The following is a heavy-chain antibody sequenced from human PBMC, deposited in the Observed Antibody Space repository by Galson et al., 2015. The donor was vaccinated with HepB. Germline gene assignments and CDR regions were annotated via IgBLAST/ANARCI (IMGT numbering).Heavy chain of an antibody. Sequence: SVKVSCKASGYTFTSYGISWVRQAPGQRLEWMGWINAGNGNTKYSQKFQGRVTITRDTSASTAYMELSSLRSEDTAVYYCARDRVRVVVVPAATNSFPYWGQGTLVTVSS. D-gene: IGHD2-2*01. V-gene: IGHV1-3*01. CDR2: INAGNGNT. CDR3: ARDRVRVVVVPAATNSFPY. CDR1: GYTFTSYG. J-gene: IGHJ4*02.